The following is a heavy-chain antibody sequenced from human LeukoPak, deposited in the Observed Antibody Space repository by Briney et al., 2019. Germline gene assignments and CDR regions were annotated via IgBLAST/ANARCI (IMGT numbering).Heavy chain of an antibody. D-gene: IGHD6-19*01. CDR2: ISSSSSYI. Sequence: GGSLRLSCAASGFTFSSYSMNWVRQAPGKGLEWVSSISSSSSYIYYADSVKGRFTISRDNAKNSLYLQMNSLRAEDTAVYYCASLVSRDSSGYDWGQGTLVTVSS. J-gene: IGHJ4*02. V-gene: IGHV3-21*01. CDR1: GFTFSSYS. CDR3: ASLVSRDSSGYD.